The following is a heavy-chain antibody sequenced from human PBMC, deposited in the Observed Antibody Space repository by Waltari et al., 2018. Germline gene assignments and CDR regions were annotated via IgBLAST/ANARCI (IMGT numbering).Heavy chain of an antibody. CDR1: GYIFSNYG. V-gene: IGHV1-18*01. J-gene: IGHJ4*02. CDR2: ISGYNGDK. Sequence: QIQLVQSGAEVKKPGASVKVSCKGSGYIFSNYGIIWVRQAPGQGLEWMGWISGYNGDKKYEKSLQGRVTMTTDTSTTTAYMEIRGLRSDDTAIYYCARDDVDSANFGGFWGQGTVVTVSS. CDR3: ARDDVDSANFGGF. D-gene: IGHD3-16*01.